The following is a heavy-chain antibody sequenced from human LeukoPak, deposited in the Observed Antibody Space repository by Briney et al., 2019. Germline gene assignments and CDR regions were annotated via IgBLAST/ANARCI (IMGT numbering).Heavy chain of an antibody. CDR3: ARAMSILWFGELLKVPRDAFDI. D-gene: IGHD3-10*01. Sequence: HWASVKVSCKASGYTFTGYYMHWVRQAPGQGLEWMGWINPNNGVTRHALKFQGRVSRTRDTSISTAYMELSRLRSDDTAVYYCARAMSILWFGELLKVPRDAFDIWGQGTMVTVSS. V-gene: IGHV1-2*02. CDR2: INPNNGVT. J-gene: IGHJ3*02. CDR1: GYTFTGYY.